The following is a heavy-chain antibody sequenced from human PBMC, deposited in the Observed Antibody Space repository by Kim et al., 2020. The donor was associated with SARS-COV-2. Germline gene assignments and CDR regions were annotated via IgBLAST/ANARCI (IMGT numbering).Heavy chain of an antibody. CDR1: GYTFTSYG. D-gene: IGHD2-15*01. CDR2: ISAYNGNT. CDR3: ATSCSGGSCYSYYYYGMDV. J-gene: IGHJ6*02. V-gene: IGHV1-18*04. Sequence: ASVKVSCKASGYTFTSYGISWVRQAPGQGLEWMGWISAYNGNTNYAQKLQGRVTMTTDTSTSTAYMELRSLRSDDTAVYYCATSCSGGSCYSYYYYGMDVWGQGTTVTVSS.